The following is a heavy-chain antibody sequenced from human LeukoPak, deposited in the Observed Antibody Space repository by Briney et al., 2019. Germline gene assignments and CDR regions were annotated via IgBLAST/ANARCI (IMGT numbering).Heavy chain of an antibody. CDR3: ARHEARSSWSTFDF. CDR2: NQYYSSNT. J-gene: IGHJ5*01. V-gene: IGHV5-51*01. CDR1: GYGFTSYY. D-gene: IGHD3-3*01. Sequence: AAPQTLCCGSGYGFTSYYNGCLLRQPREGVEGWVINQYYSSNTNYSPSFQGQVTISVDKSNNNAYLQRNSLKASDTALYYCARHEARSSWSTFDFWGQGALVTVSS.